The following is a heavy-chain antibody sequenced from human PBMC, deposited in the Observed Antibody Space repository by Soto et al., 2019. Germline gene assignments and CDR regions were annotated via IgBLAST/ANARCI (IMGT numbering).Heavy chain of an antibody. D-gene: IGHD5-18*01. Sequence: SPALSLTCAISGESVSSNSAAWNWIRQSPSRGLEWLGRTYYRSKWYNDYAVSVKSRITINPDTSKNTLYLQMNSLRAEDTAVSYCARGYNYGLDYWGPGTLVTVSS. J-gene: IGHJ4*02. CDR1: GESVSSNSAA. V-gene: IGHV6-1*01. CDR3: ARGYNYGLDY. CDR2: TYYRSKWYN.